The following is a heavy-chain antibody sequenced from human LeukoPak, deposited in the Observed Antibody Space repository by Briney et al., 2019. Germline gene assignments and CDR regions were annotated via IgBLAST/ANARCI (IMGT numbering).Heavy chain of an antibody. CDR2: AHNDGDTK. CDR3: ATGSGSYYSH. D-gene: IGHD3-22*01. Sequence: GGSLRLSCAGSGFIFNNYAMHWVRQAPGKGLEWVAVAHNDGDTKYYADSVRGRFTISRDNSKNTLHLQMSSLRAEDTAVYYCATGSGSYYSHWGQGTLVTVSS. CDR1: GFIFNNYA. V-gene: IGHV3-33*08. J-gene: IGHJ4*02.